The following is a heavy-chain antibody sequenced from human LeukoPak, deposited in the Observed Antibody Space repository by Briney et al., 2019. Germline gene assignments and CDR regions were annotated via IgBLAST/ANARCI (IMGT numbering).Heavy chain of an antibody. J-gene: IGHJ5*02. D-gene: IGHD3-10*01. V-gene: IGHV1-8*01. CDR2: MNPNSGNT. Sequence: ASVKVSCKASGYTFTSYDINWVRQATGQGLEWMGWMNPNSGNTGYAQKFQGRVTMTRNTSISTAYMELSSLRSEDTAVYYCARGHISLYGSGSYYKGDWFDPWGQGTLVTVSS. CDR1: GYTFTSYD. CDR3: ARGHISLYGSGSYYKGDWFDP.